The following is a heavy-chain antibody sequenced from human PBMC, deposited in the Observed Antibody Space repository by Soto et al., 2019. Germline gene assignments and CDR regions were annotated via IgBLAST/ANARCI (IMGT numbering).Heavy chain of an antibody. J-gene: IGHJ4*02. Sequence: SGPTLVNLTQTLTLTRTFSGFSLSPSGGGVGWIRQPPGKAPEWLVLIYWNDDKHYSPSLRSRLTITKDTSKNQVVMTMSNMDPVDTATYFCGHRRTGGGVSFFHYWGQGTLVTVSS. CDR2: IYWNDDK. V-gene: IGHV2-5*01. D-gene: IGHD3-16*01. CDR3: GHRRTGGGVSFFHY. CDR1: GFSLSPSGGG.